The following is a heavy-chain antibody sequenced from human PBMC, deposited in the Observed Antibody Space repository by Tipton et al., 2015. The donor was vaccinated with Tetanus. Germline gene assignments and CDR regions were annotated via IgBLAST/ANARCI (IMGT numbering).Heavy chain of an antibody. Sequence: TLSLTCSVSNGSISSGGYYWSWIRQYPGKGLEWIGLLYHTGVTYYNPSLQSRVAISVDTSKNQFSLEVASVTVSDTAVYYCARANNDYPKKGPFDYWGHGILVIVSS. CDR3: ARANNDYPKKGPFDY. J-gene: IGHJ4*01. CDR1: NGSISSGGYY. V-gene: IGHV4-31*03. D-gene: IGHD5-12*01. CDR2: LYHTGVT.